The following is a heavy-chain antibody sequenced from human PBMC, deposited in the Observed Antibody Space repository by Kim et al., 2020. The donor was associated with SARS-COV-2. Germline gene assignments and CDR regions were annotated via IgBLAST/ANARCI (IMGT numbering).Heavy chain of an antibody. CDR2: IIPIFGTA. V-gene: IGHV1-69*13. CDR3: ARGGGSSSPFQHWFDP. CDR1: GGTFSSYA. Sequence: SVKVSCKASGGTFSSYAISWVRQAPGQGLEWMGGIIPIFGTANYAQKFQGRVTITADESTSTAYMELSSLRSEDTAVYYCARGGGSSSPFQHWFDPWGQGTLVTVSS. D-gene: IGHD6-6*01. J-gene: IGHJ5*02.